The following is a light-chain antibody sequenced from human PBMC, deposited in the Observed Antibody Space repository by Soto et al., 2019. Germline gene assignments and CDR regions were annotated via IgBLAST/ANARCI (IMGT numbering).Light chain of an antibody. CDR2: AAS. V-gene: IGKV1-39*01. J-gene: IGKJ3*01. CDR3: QQGYNTPRT. Sequence: IQMTQSPSSLSASVVDRVTITCRASESIRTYLNWYQQKPGKAPELLIYAASRLQSGVPSRFSGSGSGTDFTLTISSLQPEDFATYYCQQGYNTPRTFGPGTKVDIK. CDR1: ESIRTY.